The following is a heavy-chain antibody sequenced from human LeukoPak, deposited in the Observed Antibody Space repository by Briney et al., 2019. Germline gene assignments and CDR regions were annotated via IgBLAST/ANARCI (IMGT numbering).Heavy chain of an antibody. CDR1: AYTFTSYA. V-gene: IGHV1-3*01. CDR2: INAGNGHT. J-gene: IGHJ5*02. D-gene: IGHD1-1*01. Sequence: ASVKVSCNASAYTFTSYAIHWVRQAPGQRLEWMGWINAGNGHTQYSQKFQGRVTITRDTSTSTAYMELTSLKSEDTAVYYCARDRGVIQPNQLFLNWFDPWGQGTLVTVSS. CDR3: ARDRGVIQPNQLFLNWFDP.